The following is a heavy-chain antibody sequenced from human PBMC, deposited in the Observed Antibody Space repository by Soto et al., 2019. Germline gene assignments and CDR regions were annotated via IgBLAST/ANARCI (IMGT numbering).Heavy chain of an antibody. CDR2: IMPVFATP. Sequence: QVQLVQSGAEVKKPGSSVKVSCKASGGTFSTSAISWVRQAPGQGLEWVGGIMPVFATPDYAQKFQGRVTSTADESTTKAYLELTSLRTDDTAVYYCARDKDRQQLGGNYYYILDVWGQGTASTVSS. D-gene: IGHD3-3*02. CDR3: ARDKDRQQLGGNYYYILDV. J-gene: IGHJ6*02. CDR1: GGTFSTSA. V-gene: IGHV1-69*12.